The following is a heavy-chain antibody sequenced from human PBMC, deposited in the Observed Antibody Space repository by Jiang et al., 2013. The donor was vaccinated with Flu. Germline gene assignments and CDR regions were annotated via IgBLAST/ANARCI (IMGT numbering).Heavy chain of an antibody. CDR1: GFTFSSSA. V-gene: IGHV3-23*01. CDR2: FSGSGGKT. CDR3: GRGSNNAD. Sequence: EVQLLESGGGLAQPGGSLRLSCAASGFTFSSSAMSWVRQAPGKGLEWVSTFSGSGGKTYYADSVKGRFTVSRDNSRDTLYLQMNSLRAEDTAVYYCGRGSNNADWGQGTLVTVS. J-gene: IGHJ4*02. D-gene: IGHD3-10*01.